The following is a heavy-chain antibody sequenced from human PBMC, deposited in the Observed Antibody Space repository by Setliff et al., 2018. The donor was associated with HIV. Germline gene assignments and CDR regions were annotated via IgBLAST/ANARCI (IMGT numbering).Heavy chain of an antibody. D-gene: IGHD2-21*02. Sequence: SETLSLTCGISDYSITSGYYWGWIRQPPGKGLEWIGSIYRSGSTYDNPSLKSRVTISFDTSKNQFSLILTSVTAADTAVYYCATQGLTVPIPGGYFQ. CDR2: IYRSGST. J-gene: IGHJ1*01. CDR1: DYSITSGYY. CDR3: ATQGLTVPIPGGYFQ. V-gene: IGHV4-38-2*01.